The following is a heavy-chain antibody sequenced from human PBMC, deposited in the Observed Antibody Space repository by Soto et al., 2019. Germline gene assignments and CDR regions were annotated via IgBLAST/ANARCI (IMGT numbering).Heavy chain of an antibody. Sequence: SETLSLTCTVSGGSISSGGYYWSWIRQHPGKGLEWIGYIYYSGSTYYNPSLKSRVTISVDTSKNQFSLKLSSVTAADTAVYYCARLEPEYCSGGSCYHLDRTFDYWGQGTLVTVSS. J-gene: IGHJ4*02. D-gene: IGHD2-15*01. CDR2: IYYSGST. V-gene: IGHV4-31*03. CDR1: GGSISSGGYY. CDR3: ARLEPEYCSGGSCYHLDRTFDY.